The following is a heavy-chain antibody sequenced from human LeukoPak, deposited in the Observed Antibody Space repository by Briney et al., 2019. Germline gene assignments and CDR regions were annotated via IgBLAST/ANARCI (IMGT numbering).Heavy chain of an antibody. V-gene: IGHV1-18*01. Sequence: ASVKVSCKASGYTFTSYGISWVRQAPGQGLEWMGWISAYNGNTNYAQKLQGRVTMTTDTSTSTAYMELRSLRSDDTAVYYCAREPPLNNGYDQTFDYWGQGTLVTVSS. CDR2: ISAYNGNT. CDR3: AREPPLNNGYDQTFDY. J-gene: IGHJ4*02. D-gene: IGHD5-12*01. CDR1: GYTFTSYG.